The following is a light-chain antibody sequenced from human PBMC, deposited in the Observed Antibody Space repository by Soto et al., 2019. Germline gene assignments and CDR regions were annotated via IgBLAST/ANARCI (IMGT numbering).Light chain of an antibody. V-gene: IGLV2-14*01. CDR1: SSDVGGYNY. Sequence: QSVLTQPASVSGSPGQSITISCTGTSSDVGGYNYVSWCQQHPGKAPKLMIYDVSNRPSGVSNRFSGSKSGNTASLTISGLQAEDEADYYCSSYTSSSPYVFGTGTRSPS. CDR3: SSYTSSSPYV. CDR2: DVS. J-gene: IGLJ1*01.